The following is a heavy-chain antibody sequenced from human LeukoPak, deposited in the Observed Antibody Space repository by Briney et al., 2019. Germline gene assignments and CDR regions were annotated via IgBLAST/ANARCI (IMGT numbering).Heavy chain of an antibody. CDR1: GFTFSSYG. CDR3: AKQATGSFDY. D-gene: IGHD5-12*01. Sequence: PGRSLRLSCAASGFTFSSYGMHWVRQAPGKGLEWVAVISYDGSNKYYADSVKGRFTISRDNSKNTLYLQMNSLRAEDTAVYYCAKQATGSFDYRGQGTLVTVSS. V-gene: IGHV3-30*18. J-gene: IGHJ4*02. CDR2: ISYDGSNK.